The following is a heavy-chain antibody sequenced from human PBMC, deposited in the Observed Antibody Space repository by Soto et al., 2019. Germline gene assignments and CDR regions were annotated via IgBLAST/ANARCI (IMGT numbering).Heavy chain of an antibody. D-gene: IGHD3-16*02. CDR2: IYCSGST. CDR3: ARLRLGELSLVDY. J-gene: IGHJ4*02. CDR1: GGSISSGGYY. V-gene: IGHV4-31*03. Sequence: QVQLQESGPGLVKPSQTLSLTCTVSGGSISSGGYYWSWIRQHPGKGLEWIGYIYCSGSTYYNPSLKSRVTISVDTSKNQFSLKLSSVTAADTAVYYCARLRLGELSLVDYWGQGTLVTVSS.